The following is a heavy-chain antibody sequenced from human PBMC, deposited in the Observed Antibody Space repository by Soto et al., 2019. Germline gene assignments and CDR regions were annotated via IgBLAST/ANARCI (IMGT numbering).Heavy chain of an antibody. Sequence: QVQLVQSGAEVKKPGASVKVSCKASGYTFTSYDINWVRQATGQGLEWMGWMNPNSGNTGYGQKFQGRVTMTRNTYMSTASVELRSLRSEATAVYYCEREGGGVVGDGMDVWGQGTTVTVSS. D-gene: IGHD1-26*01. CDR1: GYTFTSYD. J-gene: IGHJ6*02. V-gene: IGHV1-8*01. CDR3: EREGGGVVGDGMDV. CDR2: MNPNSGNT.